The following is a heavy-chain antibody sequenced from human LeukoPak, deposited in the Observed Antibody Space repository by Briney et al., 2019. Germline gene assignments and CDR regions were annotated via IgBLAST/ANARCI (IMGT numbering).Heavy chain of an antibody. CDR2: ISGSGYTT. CDR1: GFTFSSFA. CDR3: AKDPNYYDSSGSTLDGY. D-gene: IGHD3-22*01. Sequence: GGSLRLSCVDSGFTFSSFAINWVRQAPGKGLEWVSGISGSGYTTYYADSVRGRFSISRDNSRSTLSLQMSSLRAEDTAVYYCAKDPNYYDSSGSTLDGYWGQGTLVTVSS. J-gene: IGHJ4*02. V-gene: IGHV3-23*01.